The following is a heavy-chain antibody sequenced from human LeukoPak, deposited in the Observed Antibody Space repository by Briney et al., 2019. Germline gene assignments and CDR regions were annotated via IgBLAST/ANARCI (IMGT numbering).Heavy chain of an antibody. CDR1: GYTFTSYA. CDR2: ISAYNGNT. CDR3: ARNPQYSSSWYRWFDP. Sequence: ASVKVSCTASGYTFTSYAMNWVRQAPGQGLEWMGWISAYNGNTNYAQKLQGRVTMTTDTSTSTAYMELRSLRSDDTAVYYCARNPQYSSSWYRWFDPWGQGTLVTVSS. D-gene: IGHD6-13*01. J-gene: IGHJ5*02. V-gene: IGHV1-18*01.